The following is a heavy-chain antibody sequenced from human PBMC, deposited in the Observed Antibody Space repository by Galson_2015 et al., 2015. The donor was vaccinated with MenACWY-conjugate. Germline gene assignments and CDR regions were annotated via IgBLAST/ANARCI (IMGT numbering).Heavy chain of an antibody. D-gene: IGHD2-2*01. CDR2: ISAKNGNT. CDR3: ARSDNVGVPAFSP. J-gene: IGHJ5*02. V-gene: IGHV1-18*04. Sequence: SVKVSCKASGYSFDIYDVTWVRQAPGQGLEWMGVISAKNGNTNYAQKFQDRVTMTTDTSTTTAYMELRSLRYDDTAVYYCARSDNVGVPAFSPWGQGTLVIVSS. CDR1: GYSFDIYD.